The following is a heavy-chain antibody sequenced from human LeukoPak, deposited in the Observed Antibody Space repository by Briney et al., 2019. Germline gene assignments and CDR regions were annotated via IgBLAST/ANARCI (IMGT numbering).Heavy chain of an antibody. J-gene: IGHJ4*02. CDR1: GFTFSSYA. Sequence: GGSLRLSCAASGFTFSSYAMHWVRQAPGKGLEWVAVISYDGSNKYYADSVKGRFTISRDNSKNTLYLQMSSLRAEDTAVYYCAKLGGSFDYWGQGTLVTVSS. CDR2: ISYDGSNK. D-gene: IGHD2-15*01. V-gene: IGHV3-30*04. CDR3: AKLGGSFDY.